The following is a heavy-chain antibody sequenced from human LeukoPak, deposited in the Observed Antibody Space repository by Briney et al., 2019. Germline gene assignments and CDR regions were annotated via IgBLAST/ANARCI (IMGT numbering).Heavy chain of an antibody. CDR1: GFTFSSYA. CDR2: ISGSGGST. J-gene: IGHJ3*02. CDR3: AKDFHPVFIIYSSSGPGGAFDI. D-gene: IGHD6-13*01. V-gene: IGHV3-23*01. Sequence: GGSLRLSCAASGFTFSSYAMSWVRQAPGRGLEWVSAISGSGGSTYYADSVKGRFTISRDNSKNTLYLQMNSLRAEDTAVYYCAKDFHPVFIIYSSSGPGGAFDIWGQGTMVTVSS.